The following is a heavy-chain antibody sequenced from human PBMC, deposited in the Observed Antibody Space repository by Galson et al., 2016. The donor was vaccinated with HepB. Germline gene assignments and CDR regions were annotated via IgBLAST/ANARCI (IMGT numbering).Heavy chain of an antibody. D-gene: IGHD7-27*01. J-gene: IGHJ4*02. CDR1: GFAVSNNY. V-gene: IGHV3-66*02. CDR2: IYAGGST. CDR3: ASPLTVLAY. Sequence: SLRLSCAASGFAVSNNYMMWVRQAPGKGLEWVSDIYAGGSTNYADSVEGRFTISRDNSQNTLYLQMNSLRPEDTAVYYCASPLTVLAYWGQGTLVAVSS.